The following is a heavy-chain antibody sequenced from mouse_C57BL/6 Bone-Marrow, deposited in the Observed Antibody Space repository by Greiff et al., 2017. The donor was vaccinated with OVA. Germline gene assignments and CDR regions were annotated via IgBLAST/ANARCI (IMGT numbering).Heavy chain of an antibody. CDR1: GFNIKDDY. CDR2: IDPENGDT. V-gene: IGHV14-4*01. CDR3: TTAGYFDV. Sequence: EVQRVESGAELVRPGASVKLSCTASGFNIKDDYMHWVKQRPEQGLEWIGRIDPENGDTEYASKFQGKATITADTSSNTAYLQLSSLTSEDTAVYYCTTAGYFDVWGTGTTVTVSS. J-gene: IGHJ1*03.